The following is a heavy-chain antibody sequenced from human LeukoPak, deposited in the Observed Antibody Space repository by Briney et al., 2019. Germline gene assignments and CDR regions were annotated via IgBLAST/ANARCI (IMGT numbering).Heavy chain of an antibody. CDR3: AKGVWIPSWYFDY. CDR1: GFTFSSYA. J-gene: IGHJ4*02. Sequence: PGGSLRLSCAASGFTFSSYAMTWVRQAPGKGLEWVSAISGSGGSTYYADSVKGRFTISRDNSKNTLYLQMNSLRAEDTALYYCAKGVWIPSWYFDYWGQGTLVTVSS. V-gene: IGHV3-23*01. D-gene: IGHD3-16*01. CDR2: ISGSGGST.